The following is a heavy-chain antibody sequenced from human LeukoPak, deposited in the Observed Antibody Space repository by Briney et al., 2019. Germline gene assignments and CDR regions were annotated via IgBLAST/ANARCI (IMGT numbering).Heavy chain of an antibody. V-gene: IGHV3-33*01. CDR3: ARSPYGGYGDN. CDR1: GFTFSSYG. CDR2: IWYDGSNK. D-gene: IGHD4-17*01. Sequence: GGSLRLSCAASGFTFSSYGMHWVRQAPGKGLEWVAVIWYDGSNKYYADSVKGRFTISRGNSKNTLYLQMNSLRAEDTAVYYCARSPYGGYGDNWGQGTLVTVSS. J-gene: IGHJ4*02.